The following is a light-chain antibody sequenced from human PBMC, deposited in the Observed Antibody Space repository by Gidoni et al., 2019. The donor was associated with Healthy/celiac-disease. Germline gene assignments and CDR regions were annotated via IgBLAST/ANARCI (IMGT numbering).Light chain of an antibody. CDR1: QSVSSY. J-gene: IGKJ2*01. CDR3: QQRSNWPT. Sequence: EIVLTQSPATLSLSPGERATLSCRASQSVSSYLAWYHQKPGQAPRLLIYDASNRATGIPARFSGSGPGTDFTLTISSLEPEDFAVYYCQQRSNWPTFGQGTKLEIK. V-gene: IGKV3D-11*02. CDR2: DAS.